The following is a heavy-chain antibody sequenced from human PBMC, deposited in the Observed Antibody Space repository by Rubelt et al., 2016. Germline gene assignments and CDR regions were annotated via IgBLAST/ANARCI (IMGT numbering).Heavy chain of an antibody. CDR2: IGVTTDA. Sequence: VRQVSGKGLEWVASIGVTTDAFYPDSMKGRFTISRDNSKSTVYLQMNSLRPDDTAVYYCTKLFIASADDYWGQGTLVTVSS. J-gene: IGHJ4*02. D-gene: IGHD4-23*01. CDR3: TKLFIASADDY. V-gene: IGHV3-13*01.